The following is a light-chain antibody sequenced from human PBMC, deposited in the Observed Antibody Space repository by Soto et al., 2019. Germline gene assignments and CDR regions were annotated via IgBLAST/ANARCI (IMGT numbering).Light chain of an antibody. CDR2: GAS. CDR1: QSVSSN. Sequence: EIVMTQSPATLSVSPGERATLSCRPSQSVSSNLAWYQQKPGQAPRLLIYGASTRATGIPARFSGSGSGTEFTLTISSLQSEDFAVYYCQQYNNWLAGFGQGTKV. CDR3: QQYNNWLAG. J-gene: IGKJ1*01. V-gene: IGKV3-15*01.